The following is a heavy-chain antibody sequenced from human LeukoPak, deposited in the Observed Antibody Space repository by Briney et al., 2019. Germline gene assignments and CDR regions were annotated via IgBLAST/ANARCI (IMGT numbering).Heavy chain of an antibody. J-gene: IGHJ4*02. CDR1: DYTFTTYV. D-gene: IGHD2-21*02. CDR2: ISAYNGNT. CDR3: ARGPAYCGGDCYFDY. Sequence: GASVKVSCKASDYTFTTYVISWVRQAPGQGLEWMGWISAYNGNTNYAQKLQGRATMTTDTSTSTAYMELRSLRSDDTAVYYCARGPAYCGGDCYFDYWGQGTLVTVSS. V-gene: IGHV1-18*01.